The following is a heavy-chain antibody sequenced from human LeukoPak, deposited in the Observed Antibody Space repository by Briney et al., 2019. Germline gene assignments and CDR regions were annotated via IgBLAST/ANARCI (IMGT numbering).Heavy chain of an antibody. J-gene: IGHJ5*02. CDR1: GGSISSGGYS. CDR2: IYHSGST. D-gene: IGHD6-19*01. CDR3: ARGSSGWTTSWFDP. V-gene: IGHV4-30-2*01. Sequence: SETLSLTCAVSGGSISSGGYSWSWIRQPPGKGLEWIGYIYHSGSTYYNPSLKSRVTISVDRSKNQFSLKLSSVTAADTAVYYCARGSSGWTTSWFDPRGQGTLVTVSS.